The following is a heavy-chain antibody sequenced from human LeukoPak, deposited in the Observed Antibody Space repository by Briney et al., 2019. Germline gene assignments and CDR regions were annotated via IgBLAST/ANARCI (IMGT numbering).Heavy chain of an antibody. Sequence: PGGSLRLSCAASGFTVSSNYMSWVRQAPGKGLEWVSVIYSGGSTYYADSVKGRFTISRDNSKNTLYLQMNSLRAEDTAVYYCAGFHTAMATGFDYWGQGTLVTVSS. CDR3: AGFHTAMATGFDY. J-gene: IGHJ4*02. CDR1: GFTVSSNY. CDR2: IYSGGST. D-gene: IGHD5-18*01. V-gene: IGHV3-53*01.